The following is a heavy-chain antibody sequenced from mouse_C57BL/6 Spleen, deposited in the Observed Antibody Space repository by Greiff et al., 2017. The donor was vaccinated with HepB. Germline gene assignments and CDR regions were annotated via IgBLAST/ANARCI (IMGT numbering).Heavy chain of an antibody. D-gene: IGHD2-12*01. J-gene: IGHJ2*01. Sequence: QVQLQQPGAELVKPGASVKLSCKASGYTFTSYWMQWVKQRPGQGLEWIGEIDPSDSYTNYNQKFKGKATLTVDTSSSTAYMQLSSLTSEDSAVYYCARLRQYYFDYWGQGTTLTVSS. CDR1: GYTFTSYW. CDR2: IDPSDSYT. V-gene: IGHV1-50*01. CDR3: ARLRQYYFDY.